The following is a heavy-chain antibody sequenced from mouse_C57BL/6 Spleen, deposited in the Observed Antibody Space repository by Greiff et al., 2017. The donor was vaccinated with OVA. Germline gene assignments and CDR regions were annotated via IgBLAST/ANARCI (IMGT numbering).Heavy chain of an antibody. CDR1: GYAFSSSW. V-gene: IGHV1-82*01. CDR2: IYPGDGDT. Sequence: VQLQESGPELVKPGASVKISCKASGYAFSSSWMNWVKQRPGKGLEWIGRIYPGDGDTNYNGKFKGKATLTADKSSSTAYMQHSSLTSEDAAVYFCAREGPYYFDDWGQGTTLTVSS. J-gene: IGHJ2*01. D-gene: IGHD3-3*01. CDR3: AREGPYYFDD.